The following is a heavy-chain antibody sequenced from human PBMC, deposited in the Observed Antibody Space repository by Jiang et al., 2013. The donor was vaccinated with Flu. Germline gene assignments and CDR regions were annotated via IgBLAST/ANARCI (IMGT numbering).Heavy chain of an antibody. CDR2: IYYSGST. V-gene: IGHV4-39*01. J-gene: IGHJ5*02. CDR3: ARQRPPRHWPQFDP. CDR1: GGSISGSSHS. Sequence: GLVKPSETLSLTCSASGGSISGSSHSWGWIRQAPGKGPEWIGNIYYSGSTYYNPSLESRVTISLDISNNQCSLSLRSVTAADTAVYYCARQRPPRHWPQFDPWGPGTLVIVSS.